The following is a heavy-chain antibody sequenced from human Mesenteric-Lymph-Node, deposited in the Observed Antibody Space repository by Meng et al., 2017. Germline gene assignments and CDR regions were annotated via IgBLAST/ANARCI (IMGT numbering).Heavy chain of an antibody. CDR1: GGPFSSYA. D-gene: IGHD1-26*01. Sequence: SVKVSCKASGGPFSSYAISWVRQAPGQGLEWMGGIIPIFGTANYAQKFQGRVTITADESTSTAYMELSSLRSEDTAVYYCARVARGELLLGPFDYWGQGTLVTVSS. V-gene: IGHV1-69*13. CDR3: ARVARGELLLGPFDY. J-gene: IGHJ4*02. CDR2: IIPIFGTA.